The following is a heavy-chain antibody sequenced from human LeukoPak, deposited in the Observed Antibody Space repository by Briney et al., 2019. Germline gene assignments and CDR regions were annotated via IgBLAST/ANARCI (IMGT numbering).Heavy chain of an antibody. CDR1: GGTFSSYA. CDR3: ASTGYSSSWYSSGGDY. V-gene: IGHV1-69*05. Sequence: ASVKVSCKASGGTFSSYAISWVRQAPGQGLEWMGGIIPIFGTANYAQKFQGRVTITTDESTSTAYMELSSLRSEDTAVYYCASTGYSSSWYSSGGDYWGQGTLVTVSS. CDR2: IIPIFGTA. D-gene: IGHD6-13*01. J-gene: IGHJ4*02.